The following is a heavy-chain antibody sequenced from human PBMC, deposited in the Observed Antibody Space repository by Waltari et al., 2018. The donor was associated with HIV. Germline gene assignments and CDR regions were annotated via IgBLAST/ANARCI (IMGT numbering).Heavy chain of an antibody. CDR3: ARSLTSRPGYGGVMAF. CDR2: MNPNSGNT. CDR1: GYTFTNPD. D-gene: IGHD3-16*01. J-gene: IGHJ4*02. V-gene: IGHV1-8*01. Sequence: QVQLVQSGAEVKQPGASVQVSCRTSGYTFTNPDIHWVRQAAGQGLEWMGWMNPNSGNTGFAQNFQGRVTMTRNSSISTAYMELRSLKSEDTALYYCARSLTSRPGYGGVMAFWGQGSLVTVSS.